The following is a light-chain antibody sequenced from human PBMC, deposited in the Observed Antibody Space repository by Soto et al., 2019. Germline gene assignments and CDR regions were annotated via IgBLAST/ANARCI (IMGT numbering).Light chain of an antibody. CDR2: GAS. CDR3: QQYNKWLWT. V-gene: IGKV3-15*01. CDR1: QSVSSN. J-gene: IGKJ1*01. Sequence: EIVMTQSPATLSVSPGERATLSCRASQSVSSNLAWYQQKPGQTPRLLIYGASTRAIGIPARFSGSGSGTEFTLTISSLPSEDFAVYYCQQYNKWLWTFGQGTNVEI.